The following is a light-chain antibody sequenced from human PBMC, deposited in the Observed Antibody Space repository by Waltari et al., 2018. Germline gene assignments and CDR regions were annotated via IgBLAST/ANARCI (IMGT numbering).Light chain of an antibody. CDR2: GAS. V-gene: IGKV3-15*01. J-gene: IGKJ4*01. CDR3: QQYNNWPPLT. Sequence: EVVMTQSPATLSLSPGETATLSCRASRSVNDNLAWYQQKRGQAPRLLIYGASTRASGIPVRFSGLGSGTEFTLTISSLLPEDFAVDYCQQYNNWPPLTFGEGTIVEMK. CDR1: RSVNDN.